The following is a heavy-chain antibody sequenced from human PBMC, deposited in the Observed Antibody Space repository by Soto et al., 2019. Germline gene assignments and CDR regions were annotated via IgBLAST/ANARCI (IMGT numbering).Heavy chain of an antibody. J-gene: IGHJ4*02. CDR2: IWYDGTNK. Sequence: QVQLVESGGGVVQPGRSLRLSCAASGFTFSSYGMHWVRQPPGKGLEWVAVIWYDGTNKYYADSVKGRFTISRDNSKNTLYLXXXXXXXXXXXXXXXXXXXXXXXXXTPVYWGQGTLVT. V-gene: IGHV3-33*01. CDR3: XXXXXXXXXXTPVY. CDR1: GFTFSSYG.